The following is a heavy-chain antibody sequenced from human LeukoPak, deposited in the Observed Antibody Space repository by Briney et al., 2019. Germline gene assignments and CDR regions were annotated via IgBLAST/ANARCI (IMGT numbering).Heavy chain of an antibody. CDR3: GRAFPTLRTSSAGDL. Sequence: PGGSLRLSCSASGFTFSEYDMHWFRQAPGKGLEWVSSISYLSSHIYYGDSVKGRFSISRDNAKNSLYLQMNTLGAEDTAIYYCGRAFPTLRTSSAGDLWGQGILVTVSS. J-gene: IGHJ4*02. CDR1: GFTFSEYD. D-gene: IGHD3-16*01. CDR2: ISYLSSHI. V-gene: IGHV3-21*01.